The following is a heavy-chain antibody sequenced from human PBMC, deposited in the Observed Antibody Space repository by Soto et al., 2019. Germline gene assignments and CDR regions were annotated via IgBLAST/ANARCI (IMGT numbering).Heavy chain of an antibody. D-gene: IGHD1-26*01. CDR2: IKQDGSEK. Sequence: LRLSCAASGFTFSSYWMIWVRQAPGKGLEWVANIKQDGSEKYYVDSVKGRFTISRDNAKNSLYLQMNSLRAEDTAVYYCARVETSGTYGLDYWGQGTLVTVSS. CDR3: ARVETSGTYGLDY. V-gene: IGHV3-7*01. J-gene: IGHJ4*02. CDR1: GFTFSSYW.